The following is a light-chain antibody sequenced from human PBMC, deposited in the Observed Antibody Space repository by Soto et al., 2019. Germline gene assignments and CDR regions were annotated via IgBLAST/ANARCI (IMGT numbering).Light chain of an antibody. CDR1: QDISNY. V-gene: IGKV1-33*01. J-gene: IGKJ1*01. CDR3: QQYDSLPRT. Sequence: DIQMTQSPSSLSASVGDRVTITCQASQDISNYLNWYQQKPGKAPNLLNYDASNLETGVPSRFSGSGSGTDFPFTISSLQPEDIATYYCQQYDSLPRTFGQGTRVEVK. CDR2: DAS.